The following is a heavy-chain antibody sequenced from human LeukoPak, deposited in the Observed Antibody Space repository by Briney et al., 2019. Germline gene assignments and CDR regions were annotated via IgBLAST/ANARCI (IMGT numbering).Heavy chain of an antibody. CDR3: ARDLSLITGTTYFDY. D-gene: IGHD1-7*01. J-gene: IGHJ4*02. CDR1: GYTFTSYY. CDR2: INPSGGST. V-gene: IGHV1-46*01. Sequence: ASVKVSCKASGYTFTSYYMHWVRQAPGQGLEWMGIINPSGGSTSYAQKFQGRVTMTRDMSMSTVYMELSSLRSEDTAVYYCARDLSLITGTTYFDYWGQGTLVTVSS.